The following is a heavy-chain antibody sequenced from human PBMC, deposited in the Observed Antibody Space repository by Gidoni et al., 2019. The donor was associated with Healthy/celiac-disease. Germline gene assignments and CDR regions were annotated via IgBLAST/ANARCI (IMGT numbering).Heavy chain of an antibody. CDR3: ARLSSSKRITIFGVVIISWFDP. D-gene: IGHD3-3*01. CDR2: INHSGST. V-gene: IGHV4-34*01. Sequence: QVQLQQWGAGLLKPSETLSLTCAVYGGSFSGYYWRWIRQPPGKGLEWIGEINHSGSTNYNPSLKSRVTISVDTSKNQFSLKLSSVTAADTAVYYCARLSSSKRITIFGVVIISWFDPWGQGTLVTVSS. CDR1: GGSFSGYY. J-gene: IGHJ5*02.